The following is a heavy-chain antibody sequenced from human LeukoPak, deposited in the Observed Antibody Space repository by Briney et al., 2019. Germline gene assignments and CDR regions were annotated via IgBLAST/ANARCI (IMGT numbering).Heavy chain of an antibody. D-gene: IGHD1-26*01. CDR1: GYTFTGYY. V-gene: IGHV1-2*02. CDR2: ISPNSGGT. Sequence: ASVKVSCKASGYTFTGYYMHWVRQAPGQGLEWMGWISPNSGGTNYAQEFQGRVTMTRDTSISTAYMELSRLRSDDTAVYYCARDPYSGSYADYWGQGTLVTVSS. J-gene: IGHJ4*02. CDR3: ARDPYSGSYADY.